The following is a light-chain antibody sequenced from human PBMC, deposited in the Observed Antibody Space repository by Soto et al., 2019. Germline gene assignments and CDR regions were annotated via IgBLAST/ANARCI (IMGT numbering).Light chain of an antibody. CDR2: GAS. Sequence: EIVLTQSPGTLSLSPGERATLSCRASQSVSNSYLTWYQQKPGQAPRLLIYGASSRATGIPDRFSGSGSGTDFTLTISRLEPEDFALYYCQQYGSSPTTFGQGTKVDIK. CDR3: QQYGSSPTT. CDR1: QSVSNSY. V-gene: IGKV3-20*01. J-gene: IGKJ1*01.